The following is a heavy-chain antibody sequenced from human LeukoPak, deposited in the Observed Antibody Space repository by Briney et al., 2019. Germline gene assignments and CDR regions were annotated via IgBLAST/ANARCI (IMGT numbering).Heavy chain of an antibody. Sequence: SETLSLTCTVSGGSVSSSNYYWAWIRQPPGEGLEWIGTISYSGGTYFNPSLKSRVTISVDTSRNEFSLKVTSVTAADTAVYYCARSCGSTSCSDGDWFDPWGQGTLVTVSS. CDR1: GGSVSSSNYY. J-gene: IGHJ5*02. D-gene: IGHD2-2*01. V-gene: IGHV4-39*01. CDR2: ISYSGGT. CDR3: ARSCGSTSCSDGDWFDP.